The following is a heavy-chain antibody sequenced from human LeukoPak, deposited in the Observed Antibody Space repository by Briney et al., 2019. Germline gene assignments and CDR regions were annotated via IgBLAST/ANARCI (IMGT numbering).Heavy chain of an antibody. V-gene: IGHV1-2*02. D-gene: IGHD2-2*02. CDR1: GYTFTGYY. CDR3: ARACSSTRCYRN. CDR2: INPNSGGT. Sequence: ASVKVSCKASGYTFTGYYMHWVRQAPGQGLEWMGWINPNSGGTNYAQKFQGRVTMARDTSISTAYMELRRLRSDDTAVYYCARACSSTRCYRNWGQGTLVTVSS. J-gene: IGHJ4*02.